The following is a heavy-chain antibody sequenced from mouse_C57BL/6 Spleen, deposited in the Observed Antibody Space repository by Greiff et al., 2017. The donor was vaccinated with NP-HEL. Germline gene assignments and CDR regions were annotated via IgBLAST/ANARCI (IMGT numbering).Heavy chain of an antibody. Sequence: QVQLQQSGAELVRPGASVTLSCKASGYTFTDYEMHWVKQTPVHGLEWIGAIDPETGGTAYNQKFKGKAILTADKSSSTAYMELRSLTSEDSAVYYCTRAEDREAMGGWGQGASVTVSS. CDR1: GYTFTDYE. CDR3: TRAEDREAMGG. CDR2: IDPETGGT. J-gene: IGHJ4*01. V-gene: IGHV1-15*01. D-gene: IGHD2-14*01.